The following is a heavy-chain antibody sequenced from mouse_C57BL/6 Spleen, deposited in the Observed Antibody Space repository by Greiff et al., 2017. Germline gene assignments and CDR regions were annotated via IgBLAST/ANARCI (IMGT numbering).Heavy chain of an antibody. J-gene: IGHJ3*01. D-gene: IGHD1-1*01. Sequence: EVMLVESGGGLVQPGGSLSLSCAASGFTFTDYYMSWVRPPPGKALEWLGFLRNKANGYTTEYSASVKGRFTISSDTSQSILYLQMNALGAEDSAAYYCARYDLSGSRSAWFPYWGQGTLVTVSA. CDR3: ARYDLSGSRSAWFPY. V-gene: IGHV7-3*01. CDR2: LRNKANGYTT. CDR1: GFTFTDYY.